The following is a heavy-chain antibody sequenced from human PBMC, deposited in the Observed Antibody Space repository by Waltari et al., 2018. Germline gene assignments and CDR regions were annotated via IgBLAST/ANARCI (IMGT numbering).Heavy chain of an antibody. CDR3: TTGGGGYGMTV. Sequence: EVQLVESGGGLVKPGGSLRLSCAASAFTFRDAWMSWVRQAPGKGLEWVGRIKSKTDGGTIDYAAPVKDRFTISRDDSKNTLYVQMNSLKTEDTALYYCTTGGGGYGMTVWGQGTTVTVSS. V-gene: IGHV3-15*01. CDR1: AFTFRDAW. CDR2: IKSKTDGGTI. J-gene: IGHJ6*02. D-gene: IGHD3-16*01.